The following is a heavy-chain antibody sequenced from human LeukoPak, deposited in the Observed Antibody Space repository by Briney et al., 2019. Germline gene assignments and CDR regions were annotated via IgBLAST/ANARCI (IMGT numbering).Heavy chain of an antibody. V-gene: IGHV5-51*01. CDR2: IYPGDSDI. J-gene: IGHJ6*03. Sequence: GESLKISCRASGYSFSSYWIGWVRQMPGKGLEWMGIIYPGDSDIRYGPSFQGQVTISADKSISTVYLQWSSLKASDTAIYYCARQKCDSASCNYYYMDVWGRGTTVSVSS. CDR1: GYSFSSYW. CDR3: ARQKCDSASCNYYYMDV. D-gene: IGHD2-2*01.